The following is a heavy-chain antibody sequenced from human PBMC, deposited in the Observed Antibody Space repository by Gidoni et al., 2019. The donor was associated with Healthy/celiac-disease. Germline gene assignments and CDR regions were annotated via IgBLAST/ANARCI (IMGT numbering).Heavy chain of an antibody. CDR1: GFTFGDYA. CDR3: TRESGGGYGDYEDWFDP. CDR2: IRSKADGGTT. Sequence: EVQLVESGGGLVQPGRSLRLSCTASGFTFGDYAMSWFRQAPGKGLEWVGVIRSKADGGTTEYAASVKGRFTISRDDSKSIAYLQMNSLKTEDTAVYYCTRESGGGYGDYEDWFDPWGQGTLVTVSS. V-gene: IGHV3-49*03. D-gene: IGHD4-17*01. J-gene: IGHJ5*02.